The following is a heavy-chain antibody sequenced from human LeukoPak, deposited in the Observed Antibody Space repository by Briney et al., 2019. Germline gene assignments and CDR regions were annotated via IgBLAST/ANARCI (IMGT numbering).Heavy chain of an antibody. D-gene: IGHD3-22*01. V-gene: IGHV4-31*03. CDR1: GGSISSGGYY. CDR3: AGGYYYTKGRQSNIYYFDY. J-gene: IGHJ4*02. Sequence: SETVSLTCTVSGGSISSGGYYWSWIRQHPGKGLEWIGYIYYSGSTYYNPSLKSRVTISVDTSKNQFSLKLSSVTAAGTAVYYYAGGYYYTKGRQSNIYYFDYWGQGTLVTVSS. CDR2: IYYSGST.